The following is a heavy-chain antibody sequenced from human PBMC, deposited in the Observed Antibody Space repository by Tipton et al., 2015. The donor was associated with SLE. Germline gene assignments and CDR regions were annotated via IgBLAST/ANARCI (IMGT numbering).Heavy chain of an antibody. CDR3: ARDRHSIKAFDI. J-gene: IGHJ3*02. D-gene: IGHD5-24*01. CDR1: GGSISSYY. CDR2: IYYSGST. Sequence: TLSLTCTVSGGSISSYYWSWIRQPPGKGLEWIGYIYYSGSTNYNPSLKSRVTISVDTSKNQFSLKLSSVTAADTAVYYCARDRHSIKAFDIWGQGTMVTVSS. V-gene: IGHV4-59*01.